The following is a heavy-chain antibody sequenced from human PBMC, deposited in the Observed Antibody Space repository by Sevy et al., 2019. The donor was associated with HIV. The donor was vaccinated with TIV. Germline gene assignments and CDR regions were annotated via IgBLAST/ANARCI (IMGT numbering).Heavy chain of an antibody. CDR3: AKGNSGSFDY. CDR1: GFSFSTYW. CDR2: IKQDESEK. D-gene: IGHD3-22*01. J-gene: IGHJ4*02. Sequence: GGSLRLSCAASGFSFSTYWMHWVRQAPGKGLGWVANIKQDESEKYYVASVKGRFTISRDNAKNSVDLEMNSLRPEDTAIYYCAKGNSGSFDYWGQGTLVTVSS. V-gene: IGHV3-7*01.